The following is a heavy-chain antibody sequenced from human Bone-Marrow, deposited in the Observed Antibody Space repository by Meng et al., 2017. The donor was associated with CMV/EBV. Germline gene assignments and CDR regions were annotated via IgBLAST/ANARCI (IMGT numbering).Heavy chain of an antibody. D-gene: IGHD1-7*01. Sequence: GESLKISCAASGFTFSSYGMHWVRQAPGKGLEWVAFIRYDGSNKYYADSVKGRFTISRDNSKHTLYLQMNSLRAEDTAVYYCAKDTELQLGMDVWGQGPTVTVSS. CDR2: IRYDGSNK. V-gene: IGHV3-30*02. CDR3: AKDTELQLGMDV. CDR1: GFTFSSYG. J-gene: IGHJ6*02.